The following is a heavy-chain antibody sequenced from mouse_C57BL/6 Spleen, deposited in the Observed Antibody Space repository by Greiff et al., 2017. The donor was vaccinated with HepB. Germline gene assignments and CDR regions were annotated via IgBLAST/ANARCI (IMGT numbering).Heavy chain of an antibody. Sequence: QVQLQQPGAELVRPGSSVKLSCKASGYTFTSYWMHWVKQRPIQGLEWIGNIDPSDSETHYNQKFKDKATLTVDKSSSTAYMQLSSLTSEDSAVYYCARGRYGNYFQHYFDYWGQGTTLTVSS. D-gene: IGHD2-10*02. CDR3: ARGRYGNYFQHYFDY. CDR2: IDPSDSET. V-gene: IGHV1-52*01. CDR1: GYTFTSYW. J-gene: IGHJ2*01.